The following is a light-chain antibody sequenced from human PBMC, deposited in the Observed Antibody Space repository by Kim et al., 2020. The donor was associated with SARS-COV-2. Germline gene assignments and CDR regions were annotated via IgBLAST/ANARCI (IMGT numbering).Light chain of an antibody. CDR2: EGS. Sequence: GPSITISCTGTCSDVGSYNLVSCYQQHPGKAPKLMIYEGSKRPSGVSNRFSGSKSGNTASLTISGLQAEDEADYYCCSYAGSSTWVFGGGTQLTVL. CDR1: CSDVGSYNL. J-gene: IGLJ3*02. CDR3: CSYAGSSTWV. V-gene: IGLV2-23*01.